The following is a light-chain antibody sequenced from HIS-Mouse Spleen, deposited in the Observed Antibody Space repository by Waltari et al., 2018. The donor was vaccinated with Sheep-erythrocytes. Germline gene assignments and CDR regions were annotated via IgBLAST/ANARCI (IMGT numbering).Light chain of an antibody. CDR3: CSYAGSSTWV. Sequence: QSALTQPASVSGSPGQSITISCTGTSSHVGSYTLVSWYQQHPGKAPKLMIYEGSKRPSGVSNRFSGSKAGNTASLTISGLQAEDEADYYCCSYAGSSTWVFGGGTKLTVL. V-gene: IGLV2-23*01. CDR2: EGS. CDR1: SSHVGSYTL. J-gene: IGLJ3*02.